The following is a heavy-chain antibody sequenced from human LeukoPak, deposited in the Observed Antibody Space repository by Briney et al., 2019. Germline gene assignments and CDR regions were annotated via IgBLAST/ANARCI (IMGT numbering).Heavy chain of an antibody. Sequence: GASVKVSCKASGGTFSSYAISWVRQAPGQGLEWMGGIIPIFGTANYAQKFQGRVTITRDTSASTAYMELSSLRSEDTAVYYCARSVSSSPFDYWGQGTLVTVSS. CDR2: IIPIFGTA. J-gene: IGHJ4*02. CDR3: ARSVSSSPFDY. CDR1: GGTFSSYA. V-gene: IGHV1-69*05. D-gene: IGHD6-6*01.